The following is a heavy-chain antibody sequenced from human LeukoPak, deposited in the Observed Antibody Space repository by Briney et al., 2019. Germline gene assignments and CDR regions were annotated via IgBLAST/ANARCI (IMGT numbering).Heavy chain of an antibody. CDR1: GFTFSSYS. Sequence: GGSLRLSCAASGFTFSSYSMNWVRQAPGKGLEWVSSISSSSSYIYYADSVKGRFTISRDNAKNSLYLQMNSLRAEDTAVYYRASSSGSYAFDIWGQGTMVTVSS. CDR2: ISSSSSYI. J-gene: IGHJ3*02. V-gene: IGHV3-21*01. D-gene: IGHD3-22*01. CDR3: ASSSGSYAFDI.